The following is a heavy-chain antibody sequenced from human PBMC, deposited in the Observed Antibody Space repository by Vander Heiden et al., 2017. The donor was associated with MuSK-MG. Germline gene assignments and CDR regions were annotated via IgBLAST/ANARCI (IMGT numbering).Heavy chain of an antibody. CDR3: ARNTVTTPFDY. CDR1: GFTFSSYS. Sequence: QVQLVESGGGVVQTGRSLRLSCADSGFTFSSYSMHWVRQAPGKGLDWVAVISYDGSKKYAADSVKGRFTISRDNAKNTLYLQMTRLRGEDTAVYYVARNTVTTPFDYWGQGALVTVSS. V-gene: IGHV3-30-3*01. CDR2: ISYDGSKK. D-gene: IGHD4-17*01. J-gene: IGHJ4*02.